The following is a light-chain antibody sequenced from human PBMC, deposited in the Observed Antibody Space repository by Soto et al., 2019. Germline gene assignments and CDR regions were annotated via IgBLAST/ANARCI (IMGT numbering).Light chain of an antibody. CDR3: SSYAGSSNV. CDR1: SSDVGGYNY. Sequence: QSVLTQPPSASGSPGQSGAISCTGTSSDVGGYNYVSWYQQHPGKAPKLMIYEVNKRPSGFADRFSGSKSGNTDSLTGSGLHAEDEADYYCSSYAGSSNVVGTGTKVTVL. J-gene: IGLJ1*01. V-gene: IGLV2-8*01. CDR2: EVN.